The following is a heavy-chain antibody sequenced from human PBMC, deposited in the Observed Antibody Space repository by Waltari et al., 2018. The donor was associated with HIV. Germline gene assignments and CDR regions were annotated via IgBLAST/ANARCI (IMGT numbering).Heavy chain of an antibody. Sequence: QVQLVQSGAEVKKPGASVKVSCKASGYTFTGYYMHWVRQAPGQGLEWVGRINPNSGGTNHAQKFQGRVTMTRETSISTAYMELSRLRSDDTAVYYCARARTVAGPPDYWGQGTLVTVSS. CDR3: ARARTVAGPPDY. CDR1: GYTFTGYY. V-gene: IGHV1-2*06. J-gene: IGHJ4*02. D-gene: IGHD6-19*01. CDR2: INPNSGGT.